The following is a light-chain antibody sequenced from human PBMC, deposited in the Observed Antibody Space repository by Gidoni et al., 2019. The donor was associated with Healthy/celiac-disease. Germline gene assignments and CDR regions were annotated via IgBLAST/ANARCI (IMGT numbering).Light chain of an antibody. V-gene: IGKV3-11*01. CDR2: DAS. Sequence: EIVLTQSPATLSLSPGERATLSCRASQSVSSYLAWYQQKPGQAPRLLIYDASNRATGIPARFSGSESGTDFTLTISSLEPEDFAVYYCQQRSNWPTFXGXTKVEIK. CDR1: QSVSSY. J-gene: IGKJ4*01. CDR3: QQRSNWPT.